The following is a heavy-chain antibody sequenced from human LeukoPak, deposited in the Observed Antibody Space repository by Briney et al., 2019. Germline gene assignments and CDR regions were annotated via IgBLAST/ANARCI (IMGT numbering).Heavy chain of an antibody. J-gene: IGHJ6*03. CDR2: ISGSGGST. Sequence: PGGSLRLSCAVSGFTFSSYAMSWVRQAPGMGLEWVSAISGSGGSTYYADSVKGRFTISRDNSKNPLYLQMNSLRAEDTAVYYCAKDREVCITGTTCYYYMDVWGKGTTVTVSS. CDR1: GFTFSSYA. CDR3: AKDREVCITGTTCYYYMDV. V-gene: IGHV3-23*01. D-gene: IGHD1-7*01.